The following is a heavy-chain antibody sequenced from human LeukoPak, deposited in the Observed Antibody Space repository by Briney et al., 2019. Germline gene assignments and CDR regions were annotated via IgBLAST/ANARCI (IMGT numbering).Heavy chain of an antibody. D-gene: IGHD6-13*01. CDR1: GLTFSSFW. Sequence: GGPLGLSCAAPGLTFSSFWLSWFGQAPGKGLEWVATIKQDGSEKYYVDSVKGRFTVSRDNAKNSLYLQMNSLRAEDTAVYYCARGTIAAAGYYYFDYWGQGTQVTVSS. CDR2: IKQDGSEK. J-gene: IGHJ4*02. CDR3: ARGTIAAAGYYYFDY. V-gene: IGHV3-7*04.